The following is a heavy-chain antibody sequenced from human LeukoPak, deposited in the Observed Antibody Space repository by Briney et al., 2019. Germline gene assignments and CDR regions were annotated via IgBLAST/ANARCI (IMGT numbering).Heavy chain of an antibody. CDR2: ISSSSSYT. J-gene: IGHJ4*02. CDR1: GFTFSDYY. Sequence: GGSLRLSCAASGFTFSDYYMSWIRQAPGKGLEWVSYISSSSSYTNYADSVKGRFTISRDNAKNSLYLQMNSLRAEDAAVYYCAKDPAYSSSWLDYWGQGTLVTVSS. CDR3: AKDPAYSSSWLDY. V-gene: IGHV3-11*06. D-gene: IGHD6-13*01.